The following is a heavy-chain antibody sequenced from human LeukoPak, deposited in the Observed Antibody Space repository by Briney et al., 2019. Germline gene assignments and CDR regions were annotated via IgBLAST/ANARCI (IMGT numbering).Heavy chain of an antibody. Sequence: SETLSLTCAVYGGSFSGYYWSWIRQPPGKGLEWVGEINHSGSTNYNPSLKSRVTISVDTSKKQFSLKLSSVTAADTAVYYCARHVGFITMVRGVINNNWFDPWGQGTLVTVSS. J-gene: IGHJ5*02. V-gene: IGHV4-34*01. D-gene: IGHD3-10*01. CDR3: ARHVGFITMVRGVINNNWFDP. CDR2: INHSGST. CDR1: GGSFSGYY.